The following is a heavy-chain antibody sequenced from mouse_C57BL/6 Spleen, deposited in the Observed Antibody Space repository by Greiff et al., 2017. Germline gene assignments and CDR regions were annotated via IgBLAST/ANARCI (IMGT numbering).Heavy chain of an antibody. Sequence: EVKLMESGGGLVKPGGSLKLSYAASGFTFSDYGMHWVRQAPEKGLEWVAYISSGSSTIYYADTVKGRFTISRDNAKNTLFLQMTSLRSEDTAMYYCARPLYYDFSGAWFAYWGQGTLVTVSA. J-gene: IGHJ3*01. D-gene: IGHD2-4*01. V-gene: IGHV5-17*01. CDR1: GFTFSDYG. CDR3: ARPLYYDFSGAWFAY. CDR2: ISSGSSTI.